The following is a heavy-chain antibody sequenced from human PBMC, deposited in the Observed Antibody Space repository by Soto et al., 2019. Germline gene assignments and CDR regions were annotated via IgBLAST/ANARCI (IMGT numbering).Heavy chain of an antibody. Sequence: EASVKVSCKASGYTFTGYYMHWVRQAPGQGLEWMGWINPNSGGTNYAQKFQGWVTMTRDTSISTAYMELSRLRSDDTAVYYCARYCSGGSCYGYGMDVWGQGTTVTVSS. CDR2: INPNSGGT. J-gene: IGHJ6*02. CDR1: GYTFTGYY. V-gene: IGHV1-2*04. CDR3: ARYCSGGSCYGYGMDV. D-gene: IGHD2-15*01.